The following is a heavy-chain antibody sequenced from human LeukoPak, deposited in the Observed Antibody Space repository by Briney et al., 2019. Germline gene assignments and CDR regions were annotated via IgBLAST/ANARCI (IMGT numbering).Heavy chain of an antibody. CDR2: IYYSGNT. J-gene: IGHJ4*02. Sequence: PSETLSLTCTVSGGSISSGDYYWSWIRQPPGKGLEWIGYIYYSGNTYYNPSLKSRVTISVDTSKNQFSLKLSSVTDADTAVYYCARQKRNSSGWYGDYWGQGTLVTVSS. CDR1: GGSISSGDYY. V-gene: IGHV4-30-4*08. D-gene: IGHD6-19*01. CDR3: ARQKRNSSGWYGDY.